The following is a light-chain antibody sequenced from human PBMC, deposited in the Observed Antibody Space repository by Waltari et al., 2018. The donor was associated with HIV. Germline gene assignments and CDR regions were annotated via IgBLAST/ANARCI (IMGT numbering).Light chain of an antibody. CDR3: NSYAGSNTLV. CDR1: SSGVGYFNY. V-gene: IGLV2-8*01. J-gene: IGLJ3*02. Sequence: QSALTQPPPASGSPGQSVTISCTGTSSGVGYFNYVPWYQQPPAKAPTRVIFEVTKRPSGVPVRFSGSKSGNTASLTVSGLQPEDEAVYYCNSYAGSNTLVFGGGTKLTVL. CDR2: EVT.